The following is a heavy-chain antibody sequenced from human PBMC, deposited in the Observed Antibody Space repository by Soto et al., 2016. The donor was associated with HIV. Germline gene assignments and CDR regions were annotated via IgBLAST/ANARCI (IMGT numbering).Heavy chain of an antibody. Sequence: QVQLVQSGAEVKKPGASVKVSCKASGYTFTGYYIHWVRQAPGQGLEWMGWINPNSGGTNYAQKFQGRVTMTRDTSISTAYMELSRLRSDDTAVYYCARDQFILCFGSYIHTHFDYWARERWS. V-gene: IGHV1-2*02. CDR1: GYTFTGYY. CDR3: ARDQFILCFGSYIHTHFDY. J-gene: IGHJ4*02. D-gene: IGHD3-10*02. CDR2: INPNSGGT.